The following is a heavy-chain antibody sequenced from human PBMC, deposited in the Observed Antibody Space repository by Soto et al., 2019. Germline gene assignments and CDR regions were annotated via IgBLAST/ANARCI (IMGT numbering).Heavy chain of an antibody. V-gene: IGHV4-59*12. D-gene: IGHD7-27*01. Sequence: PSETLSLTCTVSGGSISSYYWSWIRQPPGKGLKWIGYIYYSGSTNYNPSLKSRVTISVDTSKNQFSLKLNSVTPEDTAVYFCASLGNIDMADCWGQGTLVTVSS. J-gene: IGHJ4*02. CDR3: ASLGNIDMADC. CDR1: GGSISSYY. CDR2: IYYSGST.